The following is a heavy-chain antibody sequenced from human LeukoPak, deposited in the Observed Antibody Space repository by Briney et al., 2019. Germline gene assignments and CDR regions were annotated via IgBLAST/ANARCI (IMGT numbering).Heavy chain of an antibody. V-gene: IGHV4-34*01. J-gene: IGHJ2*01. CDR2: INHSGST. CDR1: GGSFSGYY. D-gene: IGHD1-26*01. CDR3: AREIFSGTYGDGKYFDL. Sequence: KPSETLSLTCAVYGGSFSGYYWSWIRQPPGKGLEWIGEINHSGSTNFNPSLKSRLTMSVDKSKNQFSLKLSSVTAADTAVYLCAREIFSGTYGDGKYFDLWGRGTLVTVSS.